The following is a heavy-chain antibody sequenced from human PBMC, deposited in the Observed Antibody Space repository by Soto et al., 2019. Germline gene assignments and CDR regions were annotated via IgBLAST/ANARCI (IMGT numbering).Heavy chain of an antibody. V-gene: IGHV4-31*01. J-gene: IGHJ4*02. D-gene: IGHD3-16*01. CDR1: GGSISSGGYY. CDR3: ASGVLH. CDR2: IYYRGST. Sequence: QVQLQESGPGLVKPSQTLSLTCTVSGGSISSGGYYWSWIRQHPGKGLEWIGSIYYRGSTYYNPSHKCPGTISVDTTKNQFSLKLSSVTAADTAVYYSASGVLHWGQGTLVTVSS.